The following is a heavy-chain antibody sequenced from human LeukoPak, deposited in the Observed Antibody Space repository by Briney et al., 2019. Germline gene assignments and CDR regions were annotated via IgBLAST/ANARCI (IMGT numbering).Heavy chain of an antibody. CDR3: ARPNGDYASDY. V-gene: IGHV1-2*06. D-gene: IGHD4-17*01. J-gene: IGHJ4*02. CDR1: GYTFTGSH. CDR2: INPNSGGT. Sequence: GASVKVSCKASGYTFTGSHMLWVRQAPGHGLELMGRINPNSGGTNYAQKFQGRVTMTRDTSISTAYMELSRLRSDDTAVYYCARPNGDYASDYWGQGTLVTVSS.